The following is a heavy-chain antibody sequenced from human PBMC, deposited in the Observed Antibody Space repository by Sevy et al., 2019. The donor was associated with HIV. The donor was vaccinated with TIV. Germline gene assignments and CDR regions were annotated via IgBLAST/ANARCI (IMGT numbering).Heavy chain of an antibody. CDR1: GFTFSSYG. Sequence: GGSLRLSCAASGFTFSSYGMHWVRQAPDKGLEWVAVISYDGSNKYYADSVKGRFTISRDNSKNTLYLQMNSLRAEDTAVYYCAKDRLGNYYYYGMDVWGQGTTVTVSS. CDR3: AKDRLGNYYYYGMDV. D-gene: IGHD1-1*01. V-gene: IGHV3-30*18. CDR2: ISYDGSNK. J-gene: IGHJ6*02.